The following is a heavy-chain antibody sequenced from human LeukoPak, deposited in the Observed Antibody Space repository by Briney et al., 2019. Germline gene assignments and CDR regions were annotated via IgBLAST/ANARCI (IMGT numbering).Heavy chain of an antibody. J-gene: IGHJ4*02. D-gene: IGHD3-22*01. Sequence: SVKVSCRASGGTFSSYAISWVRQAPGQGLEWMGGIIPIFGTANYAQKFQGRVTITTDESTSTAYMELSSLRSEDTAVYYCARGSSDYYDSSGYYYPYWGQGTLVTVSS. CDR1: GGTFSSYA. CDR3: ARGSSDYYDSSGYYYPY. V-gene: IGHV1-69*05. CDR2: IIPIFGTA.